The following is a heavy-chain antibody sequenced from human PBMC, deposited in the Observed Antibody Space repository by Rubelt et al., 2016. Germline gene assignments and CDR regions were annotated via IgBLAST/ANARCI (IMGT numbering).Heavy chain of an antibody. CDR2: ITHDGNGQ. V-gene: IGHV3-7*01. Sequence: EVQLVESGGGLVQPGGSLRLSCAASGFTFSNYWMSWVRQAPGKGLEWVASITHDGNGQFYADSVRGRFTVSRDNAKDSLYLQMNSLGTEETAVDYCARAVRDSPYHNMDVWGQGTTVTVSS. CDR3: ARAVRDSPYHNMDV. D-gene: IGHD2-21*02. J-gene: IGHJ6*02. CDR1: GFTFSNYW.